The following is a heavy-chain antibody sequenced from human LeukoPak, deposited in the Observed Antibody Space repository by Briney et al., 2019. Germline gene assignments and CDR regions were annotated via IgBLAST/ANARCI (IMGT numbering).Heavy chain of an antibody. CDR2: ISSSGSTV. CDR3: APRPRYCSSTSCP. Sequence: PGGSLRLSCAASGFTFSSYEMNWVRQAPGKGLEWISYISSSGSTVYYADSVKGRFTNSRDNAKNSLYLQMNSLRAEDTALYYCAPRPRYCSSTSCPWGQGTLVTVSS. V-gene: IGHV3-48*03. CDR1: GFTFSSYE. J-gene: IGHJ5*02. D-gene: IGHD2-2*01.